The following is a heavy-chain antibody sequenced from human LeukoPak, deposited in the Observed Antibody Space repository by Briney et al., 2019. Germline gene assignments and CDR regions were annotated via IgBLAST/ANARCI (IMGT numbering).Heavy chain of an antibody. D-gene: IGHD3-10*01. V-gene: IGHV4-59*01. Sequence: PSETLSLTCTVSGGSISSYYRSWIRQPPGKGLEWIGYIYYSCITIYNPSLKRRVTISVDTSKNQFSLKLSSVTAADTAVYYCARRGPTLYGSGSYYNEPFDYWGQGTLVTVSS. CDR2: IYYSCIT. CDR1: GGSISSYY. CDR3: ARRGPTLYGSGSYYNEPFDY. J-gene: IGHJ4*02.